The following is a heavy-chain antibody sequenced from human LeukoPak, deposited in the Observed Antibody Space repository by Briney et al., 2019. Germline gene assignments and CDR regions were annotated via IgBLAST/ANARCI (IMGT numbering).Heavy chain of an antibody. CDR2: IYYSGST. V-gene: IGHV4-59*01. CDR3: ARTSWVNYYYYFMDV. D-gene: IGHD2-2*01. CDR1: GGSFSGYY. Sequence: SETLSLTCAVYGGSFSGYYWSWIRQPPGKGLEWIGYIYYSGSTNYNPSLKSRVTISVDTSKNQFSLKLSSVTAADTAVYYCARTSWVNYYYYFMDVWGKGTTVTISS. J-gene: IGHJ6*03.